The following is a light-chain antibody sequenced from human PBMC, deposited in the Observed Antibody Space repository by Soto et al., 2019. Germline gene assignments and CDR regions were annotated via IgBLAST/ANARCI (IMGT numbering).Light chain of an antibody. CDR3: HQYYSTPIT. J-gene: IGKJ5*01. CDR2: WAS. CDR1: HIRLYSSNNKNY. V-gene: IGKV4-1*01. Sequence: DIVITQSPDSLAFAXAQTXXINXXSTHIRLYSSNNKNYLAWYQQKSGQPPKLLIYWASTRDSGVPDRFSGSGSGTDFTLTIASLQAEDVAVYYCHQYYSTPITFGQGTRLEI.